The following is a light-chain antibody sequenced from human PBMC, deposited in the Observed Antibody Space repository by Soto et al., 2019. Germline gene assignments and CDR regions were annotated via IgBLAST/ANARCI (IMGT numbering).Light chain of an antibody. CDR1: QSVSSSY. J-gene: IGKJ1*01. CDR3: QKYGSSPLK. CDR2: GAS. Sequence: IVFTHSPFTLSLSPVERATLSCMASQSVSSSYLAWYQQKPGQAPRLLIYGASSRATGIPDRFSGSGSGTDFTLTISRLEPEDFAVYYCQKYGSSPLKFGQGTKVDNK. V-gene: IGKV3-20*01.